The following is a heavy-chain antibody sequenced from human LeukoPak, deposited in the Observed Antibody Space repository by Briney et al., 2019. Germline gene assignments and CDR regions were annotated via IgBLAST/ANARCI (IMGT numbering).Heavy chain of an antibody. CDR3: ARIPYSSSSTRNDY. J-gene: IGHJ4*02. CDR2: IILIFGTA. CDR1: GGTFSSYA. Sequence: SVKVSCKXSGGTFSSYAISWVRQAPGQGLELMGRIILIFGTANYSQKFQGRVTITTDESTSTAYMELSSLRSEDTAVYYCARIPYSSSSTRNDYWGQGTLVTVSS. D-gene: IGHD6-6*01. V-gene: IGHV1-69*05.